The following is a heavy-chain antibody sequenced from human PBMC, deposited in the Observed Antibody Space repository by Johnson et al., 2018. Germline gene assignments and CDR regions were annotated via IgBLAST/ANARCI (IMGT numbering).Heavy chain of an antibody. CDR2: ISYDGSKK. Sequence: VQLVESGGGVVQPGRSLRLSCAASGFTFSSYGMHWVRQAPGKGLEWVAVISYDGSKKYYADSVKGRFTISRDNSKNTLYLQMNSLRAEDTAVYYCAKSYLDFWRGYQMANTFDIWGQGTMVTVSS. CDR3: AKSYLDFWRGYQMANTFDI. J-gene: IGHJ3*02. V-gene: IGHV3-30*18. D-gene: IGHD3-3*01. CDR1: GFTFSSYG.